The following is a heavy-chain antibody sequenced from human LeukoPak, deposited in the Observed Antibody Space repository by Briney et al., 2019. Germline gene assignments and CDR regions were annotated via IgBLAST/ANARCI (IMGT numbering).Heavy chain of an antibody. Sequence: GGSLRLSCAASGFTFSSYGMHWVRQAPGKGLEWVAFIRYDGSNKYYADSVKGRFIISRDNSKNTLYLQMNSLRAEDTAVYYCAKDRGAGRDIVVVPDYYYMDVWGKGTTVTVFS. J-gene: IGHJ6*03. D-gene: IGHD2-2*01. CDR3: AKDRGAGRDIVVVPDYYYMDV. CDR1: GFTFSSYG. V-gene: IGHV3-30*02. CDR2: IRYDGSNK.